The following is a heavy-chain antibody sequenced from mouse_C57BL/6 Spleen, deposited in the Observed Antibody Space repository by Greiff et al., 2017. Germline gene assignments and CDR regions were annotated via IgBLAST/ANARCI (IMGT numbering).Heavy chain of an antibody. CDR1: GYTFTSYW. CDR2: IHPNSGST. CDR3: ARSGDYYGRMD. J-gene: IGHJ3*01. V-gene: IGHV1-64*01. Sequence: VQLQQPGAELVKPGASVTLSCKASGYTFTSYWMHWVKQRPGQGLEWIGMIHPNSGSTNYNEKFKSKATLTVDKSSSTAYMQLSSLTSEDSAVYYCARSGDYYGRMDWGQGTLVTVSA. D-gene: IGHD1-1*01.